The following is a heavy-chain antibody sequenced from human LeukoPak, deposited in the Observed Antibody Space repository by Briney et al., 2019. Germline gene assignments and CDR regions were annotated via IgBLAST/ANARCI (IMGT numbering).Heavy chain of an antibody. J-gene: IGHJ6*03. V-gene: IGHV4-59*12. CDR3: ARDEPGYYYMDV. CDR2: IYHSGST. CDR1: DGSISSYY. Sequence: SETLSLTCTVSDGSISSYYWSWIRQPPGKGLEWIGYIYHSGSTYYNPSLKSRVTISVDRSKNQFSLKLSSVTAADTAVYYCARDEPGYYYMDVWGKGTTVTVSS.